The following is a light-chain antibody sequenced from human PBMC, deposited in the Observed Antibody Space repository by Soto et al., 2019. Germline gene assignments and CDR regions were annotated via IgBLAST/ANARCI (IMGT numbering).Light chain of an antibody. CDR2: AAS. CDR3: QQFPTWT. CDR1: QSVSNSY. V-gene: IGKV3-20*01. Sequence: EIVLTQSPGILSLSPGERATLSCRASQSVSNSYLAWYQQKPGQAPRLLMYAASNRATGIPDRFSGSGSGPDFTLPISKLEPEDFAVYYCQQFPTWTFGQGTKVEIQ. J-gene: IGKJ1*01.